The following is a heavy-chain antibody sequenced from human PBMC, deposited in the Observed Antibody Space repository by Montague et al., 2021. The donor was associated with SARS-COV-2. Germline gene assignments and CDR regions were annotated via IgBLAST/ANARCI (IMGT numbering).Heavy chain of an antibody. D-gene: IGHD3-22*01. CDR1: AEAFNGYY. CDR2: VSHPGSA. V-gene: IGHV4-34*01. CDR3: ARGTRVVGITPGFRY. Sequence: SETLSLTCAVYAEAFNGYYWTWIRQPPGKGLEWIGEVSHPGSAKYNPSLKSRVTISVDTSKNQFSLNLTSVTAADTAMYYCARGTRVVGITPGFRYWGQGTQVAVSS. J-gene: IGHJ4*02.